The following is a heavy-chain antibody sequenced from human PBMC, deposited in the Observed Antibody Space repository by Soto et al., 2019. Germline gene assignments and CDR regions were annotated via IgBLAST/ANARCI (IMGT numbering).Heavy chain of an antibody. J-gene: IGHJ4*02. CDR3: ARDLASLYGDYDY. Sequence: SETLSLTCTVSGYSISSGYYWGWIRQPPGKGLEWIGSIYHSGSTYYNPSLKSRVTISVDTSKNQFSLKLSSVTAADTAVYYCARDLASLYGDYDYWGQGTLVTVSS. CDR1: GYSISSGYY. CDR2: IYHSGST. D-gene: IGHD4-17*01. V-gene: IGHV4-38-2*02.